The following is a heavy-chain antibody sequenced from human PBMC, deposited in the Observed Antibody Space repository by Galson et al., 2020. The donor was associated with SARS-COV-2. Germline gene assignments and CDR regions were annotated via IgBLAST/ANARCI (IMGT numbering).Heavy chain of an antibody. CDR1: GFTFSSYA. D-gene: IGHD2-15*01. CDR3: ARASGGSYGGAFDI. J-gene: IGHJ3*02. V-gene: IGHV3-30-3*01. Sequence: PGGSLRLSCAASGFTFSSYAMHWVRQAPGKGLEWVAVISYDGSNKYYADSVKGRFTISRDNSKNTLYLQMNSLRAEDTAVYYCARASGGSYGGAFDIWGQGTMVTVSS. CDR2: ISYDGSNK.